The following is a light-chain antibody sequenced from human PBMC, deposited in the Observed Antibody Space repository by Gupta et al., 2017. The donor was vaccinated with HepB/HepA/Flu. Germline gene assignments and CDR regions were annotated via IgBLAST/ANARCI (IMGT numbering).Light chain of an antibody. CDR2: WAS. CDR1: QSVLYSSNNKTY. Sequence: DFVLTQSPDSLAVSLGARATINCKSSQSVLYSSNNKTYLAWYQQKPGQPPKLLIYWASTRESGVPDRFSGSGSGTDFTLTISSLQAEDVAVYYCQQYYSTPWTFGQGTKVEIK. CDR3: QQYYSTPWT. V-gene: IGKV4-1*01. J-gene: IGKJ1*01.